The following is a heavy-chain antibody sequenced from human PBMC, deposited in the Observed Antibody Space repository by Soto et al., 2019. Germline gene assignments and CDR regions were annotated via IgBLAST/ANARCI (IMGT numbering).Heavy chain of an antibody. CDR3: ARHVNYDFWSGDDAFDI. CDR2: IDPSDSYT. J-gene: IGHJ3*02. V-gene: IGHV5-10-1*01. D-gene: IGHD3-3*01. CDR1: GYSFTSYW. Sequence: GESLKISCKGSGYSFTSYWISWVRQMPGKGLEWMGRIDPSDSYTNYSPSFQGHVTISADKSISTAYLQWSSLKASDTAMYYCARHVNYDFWSGDDAFDIWGQGTMVTV.